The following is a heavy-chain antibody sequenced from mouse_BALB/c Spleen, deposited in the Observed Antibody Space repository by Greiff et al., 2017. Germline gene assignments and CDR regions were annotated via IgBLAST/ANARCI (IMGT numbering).Heavy chain of an antibody. J-gene: IGHJ4*01. Sequence: VMLVESGPGRVAPSQSRSITCTVSGFSLTSYGVPWVRQPPGKGLEWLGVIWAGGSTNYNSALMSRLSISKDNSKSQVFLKMNSLQTDDTAMYYCARDQEVRQAMDYWGQGTSVTVSS. CDR2: IWAGGST. V-gene: IGHV2-9*02. D-gene: IGHD2-14*01. CDR1: GFSLTSYG. CDR3: ARDQEVRQAMDY.